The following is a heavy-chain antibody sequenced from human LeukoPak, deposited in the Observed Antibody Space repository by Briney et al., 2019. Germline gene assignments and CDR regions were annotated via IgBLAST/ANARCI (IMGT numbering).Heavy chain of an antibody. V-gene: IGHV3-9*01. CDR1: GFTFDDYA. CDR3: AKDPLPYSNYLFDY. D-gene: IGHD4-11*01. Sequence: GGSLRLSCAASGFTFDDYAMHLVRHAPRKGLEWVSGISWNSGSIGYADSVKGRFTISRDNAKNSLYLQMNSLRAEDTALYYCAKDPLPYSNYLFDYWGQGTLVTVSS. J-gene: IGHJ4*02. CDR2: ISWNSGSI.